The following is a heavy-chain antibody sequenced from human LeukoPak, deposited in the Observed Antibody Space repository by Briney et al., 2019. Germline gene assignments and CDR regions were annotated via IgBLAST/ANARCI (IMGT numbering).Heavy chain of an antibody. CDR2: ISWNSGSI. V-gene: IGHV3-9*01. J-gene: IGHJ4*02. CDR3: AKDISYDILTGSIDY. CDR1: GFTFDDYA. D-gene: IGHD3-9*01. Sequence: GRSLGLSCAASGFTFDDYAMHWVRQAPGKGLEWVSGISWNSGSIGYADSVKGRFTISRDNAKNSLYLQMNSLRAEDTALYYCAKDISYDILTGSIDYWGQGTLVTVSS.